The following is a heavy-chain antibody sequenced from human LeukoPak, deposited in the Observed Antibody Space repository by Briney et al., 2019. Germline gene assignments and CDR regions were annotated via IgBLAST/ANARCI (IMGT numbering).Heavy chain of an antibody. CDR2: IYYSGST. D-gene: IGHD3-10*01. Sequence: SETLSLTCTVSGGSISSIIYYWGWIRQPPGKGLEWIGTIYYSGSTYYNVSLKSRVTISVDTSRDQFSLKLSSVTAADTAEYYCAREPYGSGTFDYWGQGTLVTVSS. CDR3: AREPYGSGTFDY. J-gene: IGHJ4*02. CDR1: GGSISSIIYY. V-gene: IGHV4-39*07.